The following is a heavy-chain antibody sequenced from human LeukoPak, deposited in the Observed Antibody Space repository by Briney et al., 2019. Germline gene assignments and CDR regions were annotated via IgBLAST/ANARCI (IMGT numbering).Heavy chain of an antibody. D-gene: IGHD4-11*01. CDR1: GFTFSSYG. Sequence: PGGSLRLSCAASGFTFSSYGMHWVRQAPGKGLEWVAFIRYDTSNKYYADSVKGRFTISRDNSKNTLYLQINSLRAEDTAVYYCAKDQYRAATVTGDFDYWGQGTLVTVSS. CDR3: AKDQYRAATVTGDFDY. V-gene: IGHV3-30*02. J-gene: IGHJ4*02. CDR2: IRYDTSNK.